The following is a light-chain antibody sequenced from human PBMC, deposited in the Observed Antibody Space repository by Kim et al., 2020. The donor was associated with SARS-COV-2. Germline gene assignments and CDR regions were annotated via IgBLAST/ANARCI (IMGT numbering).Light chain of an antibody. CDR1: SLRSYY. Sequence: LGRAVRITCQGDSLRSYYASWYQQKPGQAPVLVIYGKNNRPSGIPDRFSGSSSGNTASLTITGAQAEDEADYYCNSRDSSGNHLEVFGTGTKVTVL. V-gene: IGLV3-19*01. CDR3: NSRDSSGNHLEV. CDR2: GKN. J-gene: IGLJ1*01.